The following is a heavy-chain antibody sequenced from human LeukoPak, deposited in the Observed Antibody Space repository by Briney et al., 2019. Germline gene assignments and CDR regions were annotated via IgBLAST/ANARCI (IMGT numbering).Heavy chain of an antibody. V-gene: IGHV4-34*01. CDR3: ARVEEGYGSGRRENYYYYYMDV. CDR2: INHSGST. J-gene: IGHJ6*03. D-gene: IGHD3-10*01. Sequence: SETLSLTCTVSGVSISNYYWSWIRQPPGKGLEWIGEINHSGSTNYNPSLKSRVTISVDTSKNQFSLKLSSVTAADTAVYYCARVEEGYGSGRRENYYYYYMDVWGKGTTVTISS. CDR1: GVSISNYY.